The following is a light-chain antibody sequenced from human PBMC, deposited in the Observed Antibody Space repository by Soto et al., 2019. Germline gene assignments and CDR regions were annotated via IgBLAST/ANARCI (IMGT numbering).Light chain of an antibody. CDR2: EVN. V-gene: IGLV2-14*01. CDR1: SSDIGDYNY. CDR3: TSYTSGSTGV. J-gene: IGLJ2*01. Sequence: QSALTQPASVSGSPGQSITISCSGTSSDIGDYNYVSWYQHHPGKAPKLIIYEVNNRPPGLSYRFSGSKSGNTASLTISGLQADDEANYYCTSYTSGSTGVFGGGTKLTVL.